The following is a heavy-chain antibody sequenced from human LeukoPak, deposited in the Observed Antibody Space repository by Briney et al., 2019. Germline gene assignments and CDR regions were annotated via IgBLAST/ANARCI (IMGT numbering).Heavy chain of an antibody. V-gene: IGHV3-23*01. D-gene: IGHD6-13*01. J-gene: IGHJ6*03. CDR1: GFTFSSQA. CDR3: AKESHDSSSWYYYYMDV. Sequence: GGSLRLSCAASGFTFSSQAMSWVRQAPGKGLEWVSAISGSGGSTYYADSVKGRFTISRDNSKNTLYLQMNSLRAEDTAVYYCAKESHDSSSWYYYYMDVWGKGTTVTVSS. CDR2: ISGSGGST.